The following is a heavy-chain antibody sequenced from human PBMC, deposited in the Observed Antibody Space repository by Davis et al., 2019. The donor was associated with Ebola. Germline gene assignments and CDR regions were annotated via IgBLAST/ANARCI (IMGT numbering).Heavy chain of an antibody. Sequence: MPSETLSLTCAVYGGSFSGYYWSWIRQPPGKGLEWIGEINHSGSTYYNPSLKSRVTISVDTSKNQFSLKLSSVTAADTAVYYCARHTGIVATILDYWGQGTLVTVSS. V-gene: IGHV4-34*01. CDR1: GGSFSGYY. CDR2: INHSGST. CDR3: ARHTGIVATILDY. D-gene: IGHD5-12*01. J-gene: IGHJ4*02.